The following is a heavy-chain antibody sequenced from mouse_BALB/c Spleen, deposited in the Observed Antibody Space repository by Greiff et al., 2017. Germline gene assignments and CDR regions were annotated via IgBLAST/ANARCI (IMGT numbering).Heavy chain of an antibody. CDR2: ISSGGST. Sequence: EVKLMESGGGLVKPGGSLKLSCAASGFTFSSYAMSWVRQTPEKRLEWVASISSGGSTYYPDSVKGRFTISRDNARNILYLQMSSLRSEDTAMYYCALYYDYLAWFAYWGQGTLVTVSA. J-gene: IGHJ3*01. D-gene: IGHD2-4*01. CDR1: GFTFSSYA. V-gene: IGHV5-6-5*01. CDR3: ALYYDYLAWFAY.